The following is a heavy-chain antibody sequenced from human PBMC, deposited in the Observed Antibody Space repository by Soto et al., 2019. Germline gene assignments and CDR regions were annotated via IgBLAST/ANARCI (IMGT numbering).Heavy chain of an antibody. CDR3: SRVLFTRKYYYYCLDV. J-gene: IGHJ6*02. CDR2: IYYSGST. V-gene: IGHV4-31*03. D-gene: IGHD3-16*01. Sequence: PSETLSLTCTVSGGSISSGGYYWSWIRQHTGKVLEWIGYIYYSGSTYYNPSLKSRVNISVDTCKNQFSLKLNSVTAADTAVYYCSRVLFTRKYYYYCLDVCGQVTTVTVSS. CDR1: GGSISSGGYY.